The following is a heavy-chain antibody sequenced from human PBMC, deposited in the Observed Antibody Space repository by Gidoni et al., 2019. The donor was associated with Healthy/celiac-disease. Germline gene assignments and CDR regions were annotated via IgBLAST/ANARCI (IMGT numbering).Heavy chain of an antibody. CDR2: MSGSGGST. CDR3: AKAKRRGTFDY. D-gene: IGHD1-26*01. Sequence: EVQLLGSGGGLVQPGGALSLSCAASGFTFSRYAMSLVRQAPVKGLEWVSAMSGSGGSTYYADSVKGRFTISSDKSKNTLYLQMNSLRAEDTAVYYCAKAKRRGTFDYWGQGTLVTVSS. V-gene: IGHV3-23*01. CDR1: GFTFSRYA. J-gene: IGHJ4*02.